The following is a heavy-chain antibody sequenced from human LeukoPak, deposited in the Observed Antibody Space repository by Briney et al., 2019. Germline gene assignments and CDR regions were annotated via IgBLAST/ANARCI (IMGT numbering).Heavy chain of an antibody. D-gene: IGHD2-2*02. V-gene: IGHV3-23*01. CDR1: GFTFSSYA. CDR2: ISGSGGST. J-gene: IGHJ4*02. CDR3: AKDRSCSSTSCYTDY. Sequence: GGSLRLSCAASGFTFSSYAMSWVRQAPGKGLERVSAISGSGGSTYYADSVKGRFTISRDNSKNTLYLQMNSLRAEDTAVYYCAKDRSCSSTSCYTDYWGQGTLVTVSS.